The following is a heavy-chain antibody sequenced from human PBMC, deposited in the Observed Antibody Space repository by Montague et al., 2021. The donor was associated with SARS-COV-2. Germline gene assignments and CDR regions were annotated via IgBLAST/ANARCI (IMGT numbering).Heavy chain of an antibody. J-gene: IGHJ4*02. CDR3: SRGGGMIRGVVDF. D-gene: IGHD3-10*01. Sequence: SLRLSCAVSGFTFDDYGMSWVRQAPGKGLEWVSGISWSGDRTAYXDSVKGRFTISRDNAKNSLYLQMNSLRVEDTAFYHCSRGGGMIRGVVDFWGQGILVSVSS. CDR2: ISWSGDRT. V-gene: IGHV3-20*01. CDR1: GFTFDDYG.